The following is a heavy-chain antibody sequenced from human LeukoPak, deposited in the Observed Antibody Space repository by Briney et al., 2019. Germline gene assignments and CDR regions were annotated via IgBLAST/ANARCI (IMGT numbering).Heavy chain of an antibody. CDR3: ARAFRPYDFWSGYPVNYYYYYMDV. V-gene: IGHV1-8*01. CDR2: MNPNSGNT. CDR1: GYTFTSYD. J-gene: IGHJ6*03. D-gene: IGHD3-3*01. Sequence: ASVKVSCKASGYTFTSYDINWVRQAPGQGLEWMGWMNPNSGNTVYAQKFQGRVTMTRNTSISTAYMELSSLRSEDTAVYYCARAFRPYDFWSGYPVNYYYYYMDVWGKGTTVTVSS.